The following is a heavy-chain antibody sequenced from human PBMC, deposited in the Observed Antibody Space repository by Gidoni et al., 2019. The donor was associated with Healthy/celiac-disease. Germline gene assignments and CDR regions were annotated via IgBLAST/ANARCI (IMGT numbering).Heavy chain of an antibody. V-gene: IGHV1-46*02. J-gene: IGHJ6*02. CDR1: GYTFNSSY. D-gene: IGHD3-3*01. CDR3: ARDQGDFWSVPMGGYYYYGMDV. Sequence: QVQLVQSGAEVKKPGASVKVSCKASGYTFNSSYMHWVRQAPGQGLEWMGIINPSGGSTSYAQKFQGRVTMTRDTSTSTVYMELSSLRSEDTAVYYCARDQGDFWSVPMGGYYYYGMDVWGQGTTVTVSS. CDR2: INPSGGST.